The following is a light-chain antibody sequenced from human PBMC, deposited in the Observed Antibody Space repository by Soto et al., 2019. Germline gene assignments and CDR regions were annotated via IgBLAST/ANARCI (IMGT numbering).Light chain of an antibody. CDR2: DAY. Sequence: DIQMTQSPSTLSASVGDRVTITCRASQSISSWLAWYQQKPGKAPKLLIHDAYSLESGVQSRFKGSGSGTEFTLTICCLFPDDFATYYCQQYNSYSQTFGQGTKVDIK. V-gene: IGKV1-5*01. CDR1: QSISSW. CDR3: QQYNSYSQT. J-gene: IGKJ1*01.